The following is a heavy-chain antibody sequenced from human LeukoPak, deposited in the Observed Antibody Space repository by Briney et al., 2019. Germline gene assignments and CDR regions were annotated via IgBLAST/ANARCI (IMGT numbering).Heavy chain of an antibody. CDR3: ARDRSAYDYDKRWCYYYMDV. V-gene: IGHV4-59*12. CDR2: IYYSGST. J-gene: IGHJ6*03. Sequence: SSETLSLTCTVSGGSISSYYWSWIRQPPGKGLEWIGYIYYSGSTNYNPSLKSRVTISVDTSKNQFSLKLSSVTAADTAVYYCARDRSAYDYDKRWCYYYMDVWGKGTTVTISS. CDR1: GGSISSYY. D-gene: IGHD5-12*01.